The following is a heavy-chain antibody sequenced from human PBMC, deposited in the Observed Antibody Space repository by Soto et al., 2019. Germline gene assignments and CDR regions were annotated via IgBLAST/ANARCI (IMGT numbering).Heavy chain of an antibody. J-gene: IGHJ5*02. Sequence: PSETLSLTCTVSGGPISSGGYYWSWIRQHPGKGLEWIGYIYYSGSTYYNPSLKSRVTISVDTSKNQFSLKLSSVTAADTAVYYCARVELKYCSSTSCLNWFDPWGQGTLVTVSS. CDR3: ARVELKYCSSTSCLNWFDP. V-gene: IGHV4-31*03. CDR1: GGPISSGGYY. D-gene: IGHD2-2*01. CDR2: IYYSGST.